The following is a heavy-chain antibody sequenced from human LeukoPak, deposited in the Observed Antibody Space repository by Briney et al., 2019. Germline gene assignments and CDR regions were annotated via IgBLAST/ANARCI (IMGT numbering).Heavy chain of an antibody. CDR3: AKAPVTTCRGAFCYPFDY. J-gene: IGHJ4*02. V-gene: IGHV3-7*03. CDR2: IKHDGSED. CDR1: GFTFSSYW. D-gene: IGHD2-15*01. Sequence: PGGSLRLSCAASGFTFSSYWMSWGRQAPGKGLEWVAHIKHDGSEDYYLDSVKGRFTISRDNAKRSLCLQMNSLRPEDAAVYYCAKAPVTTCRGAFCYPFDYWGRGTLVTVSS.